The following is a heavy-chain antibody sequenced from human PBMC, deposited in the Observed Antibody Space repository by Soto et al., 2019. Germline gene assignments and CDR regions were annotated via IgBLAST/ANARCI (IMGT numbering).Heavy chain of an antibody. J-gene: IGHJ6*02. CDR3: ARRRYCGVDCYNKFYYGMDV. Sequence: QVQLVQSGAEVRKPGSSVEVSCMASGSTFSSYTVNWVRQAPGQGLEWIGRIIPVLGVTHYARGCQGRVTITADRSRKTADMELISLTSEDTAVYYCARRRYCGVDCYNKFYYGMDVWGQGTTVTVSS. CDR2: IIPVLGVT. CDR1: GSTFSSYT. D-gene: IGHD2-21*02. V-gene: IGHV1-69*02.